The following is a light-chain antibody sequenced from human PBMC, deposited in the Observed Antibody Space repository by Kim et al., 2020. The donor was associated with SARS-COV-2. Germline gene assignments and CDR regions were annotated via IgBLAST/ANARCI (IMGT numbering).Light chain of an antibody. J-gene: IGLJ2*01. Sequence: VASGQKVRITGQGDSLRSYYATWYQQKPGQAPIVVIYGKNNRPSGIPDRFSGSSSGNTASLTITGTQAGDEADYYCNSRDSNDNVVFGGGTQLTVL. CDR2: GKN. CDR1: SLRSYY. V-gene: IGLV3-19*01. CDR3: NSRDSNDNVV.